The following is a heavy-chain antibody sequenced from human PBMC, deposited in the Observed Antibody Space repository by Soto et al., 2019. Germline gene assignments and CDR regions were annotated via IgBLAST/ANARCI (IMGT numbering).Heavy chain of an antibody. CDR3: ARGRRGGEGAFDI. J-gene: IGHJ3*02. D-gene: IGHD3-16*01. V-gene: IGHV3-23*01. CDR1: GFTFSSYA. Sequence: GGSLRLSCAASGFTFSSYAMSWVRQAPGKGLEWVSAISGSGGSTYYADSVKGRFTISRDNSKNTLYLQMNSLRAEDTAVYYCARGRRGGEGAFDIWGQGTMVTVSS. CDR2: ISGSGGST.